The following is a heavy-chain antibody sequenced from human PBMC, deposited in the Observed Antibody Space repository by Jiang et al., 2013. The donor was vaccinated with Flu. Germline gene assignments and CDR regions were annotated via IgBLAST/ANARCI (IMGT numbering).Heavy chain of an antibody. CDR3: ARDYNWNFDC. J-gene: IGHJ4*02. Sequence: SQTLSLTCAISGDSVSSNGAAWNWFRQSPSRGLEWLGRTYYRSTWSNDYAVSVKSRISISPDTSKEPILLALEFCDSRDTAVYYCARDYNWNFDCWGQGNPGHRLL. D-gene: IGHD1-1*01. CDR2: TYYRSTWSN. V-gene: IGHV6-1*01. CDR1: GDSVSSNGAA.